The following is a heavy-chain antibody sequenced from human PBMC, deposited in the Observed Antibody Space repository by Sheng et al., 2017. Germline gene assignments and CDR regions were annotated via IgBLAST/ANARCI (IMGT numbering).Heavy chain of an antibody. J-gene: IGHJ3*02. CDR1: GDTFTSYT. V-gene: IGHV1-69*02. Sequence: QIQLVQSGAEVKKPGSSVKVSCKVSGDTFTSYTINWVRQAPGQGLECVGRIVPLLDVANYAQRFQGRVTITADKSTSTAYMELSSLRSDDTAVYYCASLRNYAAFDIWGQGTMVTVSS. CDR2: IVPLLDVA. CDR3: ASLRNYAAFDI. D-gene: IGHD2-2*01.